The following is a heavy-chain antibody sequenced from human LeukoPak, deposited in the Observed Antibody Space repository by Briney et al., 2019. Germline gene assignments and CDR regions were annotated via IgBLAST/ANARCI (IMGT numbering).Heavy chain of an antibody. D-gene: IGHD6-6*01. J-gene: IGHJ6*03. Sequence: SETLSLTCAVSGYSISSGYYWGWIRQPPGKGLEWVGSIYHSGSTYYNPSLKSRVTISVDTSKNQFSLKLSSVTAADTAVYYCARLRSIGSSGYYYMDVWGKWTTVTVSS. CDR2: IYHSGST. CDR1: GYSISSGYY. V-gene: IGHV4-38-2*01. CDR3: ARLRSIGSSGYYYMDV.